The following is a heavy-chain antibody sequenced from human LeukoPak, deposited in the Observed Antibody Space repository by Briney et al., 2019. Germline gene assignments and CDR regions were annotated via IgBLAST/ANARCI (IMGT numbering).Heavy chain of an antibody. CDR1: GFTFSSYS. D-gene: IGHD5-18*01. J-gene: IGHJ6*02. CDR3: ARDRGPSPWIQLWLDDYYGMDV. V-gene: IGHV3-48*02. CDR2: ISSSSTI. Sequence: PGGSLRLSCAASGFTFSSYSMNWVRQAPGKGLEWVSYISSSSTIYYADSVKGRFTISRDNAKNSLYLQMNSLRDEDTAVYYCARDRGPSPWIQLWLDDYYGMDVWGQGTTVTVSS.